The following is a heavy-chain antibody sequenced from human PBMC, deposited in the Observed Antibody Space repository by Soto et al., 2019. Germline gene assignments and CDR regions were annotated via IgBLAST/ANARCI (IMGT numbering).Heavy chain of an antibody. Sequence: PSETLSLTCTVSGGSISSYYWSWIRQPPGKGREWIGYIYYSGSTNYNPSLKSRVTISVDTSKSQFSLKLSSVTAADTAVYYCASTYCSSPSCYPDYWGQGTLVT. CDR3: ASTYCSSPSCYPDY. V-gene: IGHV4-59*01. J-gene: IGHJ4*02. CDR1: GGSISSYY. D-gene: IGHD2-2*01. CDR2: IYYSGST.